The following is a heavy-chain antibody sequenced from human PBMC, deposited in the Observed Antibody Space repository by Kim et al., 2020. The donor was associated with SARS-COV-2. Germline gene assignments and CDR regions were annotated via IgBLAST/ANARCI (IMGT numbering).Heavy chain of an antibody. D-gene: IGHD3-22*01. CDR1: GGPISSSNW. Sequence: SETLSLTCAVSGGPISSSNWWSWVRQPPGKGLERIGEIYHSGSTNYNPSLKSRVTISVDKSKNQFSLKLSSVTAADTAVYYCARVRERITMIVVVRAYYYYGMDVWGQGTTVTV. CDR3: ARVRERITMIVVVRAYYYYGMDV. CDR2: IYHSGST. V-gene: IGHV4-4*02. J-gene: IGHJ6*02.